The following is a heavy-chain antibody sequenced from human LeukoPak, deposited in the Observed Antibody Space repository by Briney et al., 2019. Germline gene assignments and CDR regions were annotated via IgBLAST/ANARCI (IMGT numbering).Heavy chain of an antibody. CDR3: ARRYCTNGVCCPATVTRGAFDI. Sequence: SETLSLTCAVYGGSFSGYYWSWIRQPPGKGLEWIGEINHSGSTNYNPPLKSRVTISVDTSKNQFSLKLSSVTAADTAVYYCARRYCTNGVCCPATVTRGAFDIWGQGTMVTVSS. CDR1: GGSFSGYY. D-gene: IGHD2-8*01. CDR2: INHSGST. J-gene: IGHJ3*02. V-gene: IGHV4-34*01.